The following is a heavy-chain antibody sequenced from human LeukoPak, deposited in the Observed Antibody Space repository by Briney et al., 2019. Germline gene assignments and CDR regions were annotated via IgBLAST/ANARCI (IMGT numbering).Heavy chain of an antibody. J-gene: IGHJ5*02. Sequence: GGSLRLSCAASGFTFSSYAMHWVRQAPGKGLEWVAVISYDGSNKYYADSVKGRFTISRDNSKNTLYLQMSSLRAEDTAVYYCARGVIWVDPWGQGTLLTVSS. CDR3: ARGVIWVDP. D-gene: IGHD3-10*01. CDR2: ISYDGSNK. V-gene: IGHV3-30-3*01. CDR1: GFTFSSYA.